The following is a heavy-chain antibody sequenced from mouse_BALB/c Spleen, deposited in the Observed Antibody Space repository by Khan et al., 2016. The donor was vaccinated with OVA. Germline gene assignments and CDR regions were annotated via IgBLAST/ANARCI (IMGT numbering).Heavy chain of an antibody. Sequence: QVQLQQPGAELVRPGASVKLSCKASGYTFTNYWINWVKQRPGQGLEWIGNIYPSDSYTNYNQKFKDKATLTVDKSSSTAYMQLSSPTSEDSAVDYWTRGDPGNFEYWGQGTTLTVSS. CDR3: TRGDPGNFEY. D-gene: IGHD2-13*01. J-gene: IGHJ2*01. V-gene: IGHV1-69*02. CDR2: IYPSDSYT. CDR1: GYTFTNYW.